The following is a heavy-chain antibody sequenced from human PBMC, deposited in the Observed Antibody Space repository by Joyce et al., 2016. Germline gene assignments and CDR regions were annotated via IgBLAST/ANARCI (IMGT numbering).Heavy chain of an antibody. Sequence: CEASGFNFSSYAMNWVRQTPGKGLEWVSAISATGGSTYYADSLKGRFTISRDSSKNTLYLQMNSLRAEDTAVYYCAKSSGSGSTYYFDFWGQGTLVTVSS. J-gene: IGHJ4*02. CDR1: GFNFSSYA. CDR3: AKSSGSGSTYYFDF. D-gene: IGHD3-10*01. CDR2: ISATGGST. V-gene: IGHV3-23*01.